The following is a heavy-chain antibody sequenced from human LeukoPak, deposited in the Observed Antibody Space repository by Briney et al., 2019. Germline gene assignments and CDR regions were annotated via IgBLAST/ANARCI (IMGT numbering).Heavy chain of an antibody. D-gene: IGHD6-19*01. Sequence: PGGSLRLSCAASGFTLSSYSMNWVRQAPGKGLEWVSSISSSSSYIYYADSVKGRFTISRDNAKNSLYLQMNSLRAGDTAVYYCARDIRGGWYLWGQGTLVTVSS. CDR1: GFTLSSYS. CDR2: ISSSSSYI. CDR3: ARDIRGGWYL. V-gene: IGHV3-21*01. J-gene: IGHJ5*02.